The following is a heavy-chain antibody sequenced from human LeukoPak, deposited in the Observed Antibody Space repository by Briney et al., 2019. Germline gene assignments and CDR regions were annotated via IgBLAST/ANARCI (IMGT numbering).Heavy chain of an antibody. D-gene: IGHD3-22*01. CDR1: GGSISSGDYY. J-gene: IGHJ4*02. CDR3: ARAHSSGYYSGGYFDY. Sequence: SETLSLTWTVSGGSISSGDYYWSWIRQPPGKGLQWIGYIYYSGSTYYNPSLKSRVTISVDTSKNQFSLKLSSVTAADTAVYYCARAHSSGYYSGGYFDYWGQGTLVTVSS. V-gene: IGHV4-30-4*01. CDR2: IYYSGST.